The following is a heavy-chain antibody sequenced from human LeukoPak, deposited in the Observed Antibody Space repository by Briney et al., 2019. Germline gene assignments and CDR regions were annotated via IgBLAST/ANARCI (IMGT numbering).Heavy chain of an antibody. V-gene: IGHV3-23*01. CDR1: GFTFSNYG. Sequence: GGSLRLSCAASGFTFSNYGMSWVRQAPGKGLEWVSSISGNGINTYYEDSVKGRFTVSRDNSENTLYLQMNSLRAEDTAAYYCAKDLNYGFDYWGQGSLVTVSS. J-gene: IGHJ4*02. D-gene: IGHD3-10*01. CDR3: AKDLNYGFDY. CDR2: ISGNGINT.